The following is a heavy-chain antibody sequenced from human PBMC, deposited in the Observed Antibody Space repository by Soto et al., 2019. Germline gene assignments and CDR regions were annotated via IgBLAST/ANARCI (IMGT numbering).Heavy chain of an antibody. V-gene: IGHV5-10-1*01. CDR2: IDPSDSKA. CDR1: GYIFIHFW. Sequence: PGESLKISCKASGYIFIHFWITWVRQVPGKGLEWMGRIDPSDSKADYSPAFQGHVTISIDRAVTTAYLLFGSLKASDTAIYYCAYLLGRPPADPATLASPDFDLWGRGTLVTVSS. CDR3: AYLLGRPPADPATLASPDFDL. J-gene: IGHJ4*02. D-gene: IGHD6-6*01.